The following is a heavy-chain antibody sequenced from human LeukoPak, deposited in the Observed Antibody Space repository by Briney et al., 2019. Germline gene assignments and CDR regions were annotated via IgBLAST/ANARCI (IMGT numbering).Heavy chain of an antibody. Sequence: GGSLRLSCAGSGFTFSNAWMSWVRQAPGKGLEWVGRMESKSDGGSTDYAAPVKGRFTISRDDSKNTLFLQINSLKTEDSAVYYCTTLDGDYAPDYWGQGTLVTVSS. J-gene: IGHJ4*02. V-gene: IGHV3-15*04. D-gene: IGHD4-17*01. CDR2: MESKSDGGST. CDR1: GFTFSNAW. CDR3: TTLDGDYAPDY.